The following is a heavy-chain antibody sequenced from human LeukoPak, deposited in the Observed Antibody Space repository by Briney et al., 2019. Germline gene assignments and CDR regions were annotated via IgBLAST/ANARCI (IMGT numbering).Heavy chain of an antibody. V-gene: IGHV4-61*02. CDR2: IYTSGST. CDR1: GGSISSGSCY. J-gene: IGHJ5*02. Sequence: PSETLSLTCTVSGGSISSGSCYWSWIRQPAGKGLEWIGRIYTSGSTNYNPSLKSRVTISVDTSKNQFSLKLSSVTAADTAVYYCARDGGQDQWLVRGGNWFDPWGQGTLVTVSS. CDR3: ARDGGQDQWLVRGGNWFDP. D-gene: IGHD6-19*01.